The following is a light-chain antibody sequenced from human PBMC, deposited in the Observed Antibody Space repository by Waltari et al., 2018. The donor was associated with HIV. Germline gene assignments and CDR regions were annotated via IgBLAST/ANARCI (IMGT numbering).Light chain of an antibody. CDR2: DAA. J-gene: IGKJ1*01. CDR3: QQRSNWLWT. Sequence: TVLTQSPATLSFSPGERATLSCRASQSVSSYLAWYQQKPGQAPRLLIHDAANRATGIPARFSGSGSGTDFTHTISSLEPEDFAVYYWQQRSNWLWTFGQGTKVEIK. V-gene: IGKV3-11*01. CDR1: QSVSSY.